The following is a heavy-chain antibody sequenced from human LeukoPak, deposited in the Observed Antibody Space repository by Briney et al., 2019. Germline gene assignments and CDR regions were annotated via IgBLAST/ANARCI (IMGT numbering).Heavy chain of an antibody. CDR2: ISRKGNAYAT. D-gene: IGHD4-17*01. V-gene: IGHV3-73*01. CDR1: GFTFSGSA. J-gene: IGHJ6*03. CDR3: TRWEDHDYDDFSPKYFYYCMDV. Sequence: GGSLKLSCIASGFTFSGSAMNWVRQASGKGLEWVGHISRKGNAYATAYAASVKGRITISRDDSKNTAYLQMSSLRTADTAEYYCTRWEDHDYDDFSPKYFYYCMDVWGKGTTVTVSS.